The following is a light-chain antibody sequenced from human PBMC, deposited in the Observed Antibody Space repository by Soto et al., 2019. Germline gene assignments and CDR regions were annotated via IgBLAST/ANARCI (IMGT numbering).Light chain of an antibody. CDR2: DAS. CDR1: QSISSW. V-gene: IGKV1-5*01. J-gene: IGKJ2*01. Sequence: DIQMTQSPSTLSASVGDRVTITCRASQSISSWLAWYQQKPGKAPKLLIYDASSLESGVPSRFSGSGSGTEFTLTISSLQPDDSATYYCQQYNSYETFGQGTKLEIK. CDR3: QQYNSYET.